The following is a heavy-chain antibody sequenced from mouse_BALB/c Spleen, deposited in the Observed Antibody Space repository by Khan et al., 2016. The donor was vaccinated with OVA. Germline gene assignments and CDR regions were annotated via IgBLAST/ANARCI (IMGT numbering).Heavy chain of an antibody. CDR2: IDPYNGGT. V-gene: IGHV1S135*01. CDR3: ALIYYYGTGFDY. Sequence: VQLQQSGPELVKPGTSVKVSCKASGYSFTDYNMFWVKQSHGKSLEWIGYIDPYNGGTGYNQRFKGKATLTVDKSSSTAFMHLNSLTSEDSAVYYCALIYYYGTGFDYWGQDTTLTVSS. CDR1: GYSFTDYN. D-gene: IGHD1-1*01. J-gene: IGHJ2*01.